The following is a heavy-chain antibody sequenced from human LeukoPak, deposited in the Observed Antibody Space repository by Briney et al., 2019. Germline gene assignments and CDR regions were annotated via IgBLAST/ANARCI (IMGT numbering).Heavy chain of an antibody. V-gene: IGHV1-69*04. CDR1: GGTFSSYA. CDR3: ARHPYTGSCISDNCYRWYDP. Sequence: ASVKVSCKASGGTFSSYAISWVRQAPGQGLEWMGRIIPILGIANYAQKFQGRVTITADKSISTAYLQWSSLKASDTAMYYCARHPYTGSCISDNCYRWYDPWGQGTLVTVSS. J-gene: IGHJ5*02. D-gene: IGHD2-2*01. CDR2: IIPILGIA.